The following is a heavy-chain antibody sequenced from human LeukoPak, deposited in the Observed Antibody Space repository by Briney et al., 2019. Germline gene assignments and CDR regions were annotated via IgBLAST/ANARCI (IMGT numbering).Heavy chain of an antibody. CDR1: GYTFTSYD. Sequence: ASVKVSCKASGYTFTSYDINWVRQATGQGLEWMGWMNPNSGNTGYAQKFQGRVTMTRNTSISTAYMELSSLRSEDTAVYYCARAIVADYYYYMDVWGKGTTVTVSS. J-gene: IGHJ6*03. V-gene: IGHV1-8*01. D-gene: IGHD3-22*01. CDR3: ARAIVADYYYYMDV. CDR2: MNPNSGNT.